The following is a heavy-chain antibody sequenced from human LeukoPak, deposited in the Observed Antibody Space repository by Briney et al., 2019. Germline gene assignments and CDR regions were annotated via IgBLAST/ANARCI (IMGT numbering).Heavy chain of an antibody. J-gene: IGHJ4*02. CDR1: GYTLTELS. Sequence: GASVKVSCKGSGYTLTELSMHWVRQAPGKGLEWMGGFDPEDGETIYAQKFQGRVTMTEDTSTDTAYMELSSLRSEDTAVYYCATDPRYGGNSGFDYWGQGTLVTVSS. D-gene: IGHD4-23*01. CDR2: FDPEDGET. CDR3: ATDPRYGGNSGFDY. V-gene: IGHV1-24*01.